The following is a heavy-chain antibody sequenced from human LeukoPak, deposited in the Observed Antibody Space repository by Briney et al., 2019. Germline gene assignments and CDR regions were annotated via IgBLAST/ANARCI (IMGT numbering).Heavy chain of an antibody. V-gene: IGHV3-21*04. J-gene: IGHJ3*02. D-gene: IGHD2-15*01. CDR2: ISSSSSYI. CDR3: SRELVEADAFDI. Sequence: PGGSLRLSCAASGFTFSTYSMNWVRQAPGKRLEWVSPISSSSSYIYYADSVKGRFTISRDNSKNTLYLQMNSLRAEDTAVYYCSRELVEADAFDIWGQGTMVTVSS. CDR1: GFTFSTYS.